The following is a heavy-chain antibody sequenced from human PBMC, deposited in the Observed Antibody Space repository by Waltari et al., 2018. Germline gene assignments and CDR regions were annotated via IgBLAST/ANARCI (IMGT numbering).Heavy chain of an antibody. V-gene: IGHV3-72*01. CDR3: ARGYHSFDV. CDR1: GFTFSDPY. D-gene: IGHD1-20*01. J-gene: IGHJ3*01. CDR2: TRHKSNSDTT. Sequence: EVQLVESGGGLVQPGGSVRLSCAASGFTFSDPYMDWVRQAPGKGLEWVGRTRHKSNSDTTEYAASVKGRFTVSRDESRYSLYLQMTSLKTEDTAVYYCARGYHSFDVWGQGTMVTVSS.